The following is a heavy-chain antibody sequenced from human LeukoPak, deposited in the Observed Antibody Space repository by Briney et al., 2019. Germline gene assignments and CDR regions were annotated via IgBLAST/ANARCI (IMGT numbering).Heavy chain of an antibody. Sequence: TASETLSLTCTVSGGSISSGSYYWSWIRQPAGKGLEWIGRIYTSGSTNYNPSLKSRVTISVDTSKNQFSLKLSSVTAADTAVYYCARGGLWEFIDYWGQGTLVTVSS. J-gene: IGHJ4*02. CDR2: IYTSGST. V-gene: IGHV4-61*02. CDR1: GGSISSGSYY. D-gene: IGHD3-16*01. CDR3: ARGGLWEFIDY.